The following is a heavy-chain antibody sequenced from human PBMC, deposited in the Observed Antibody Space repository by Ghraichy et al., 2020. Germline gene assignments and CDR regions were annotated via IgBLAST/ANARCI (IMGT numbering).Heavy chain of an antibody. D-gene: IGHD3-10*01. CDR2: IDPSDSYT. V-gene: IGHV5-10-1*01. CDR3: ARYDHGSGNQGGSFDY. CDR1: GYSFTSYW. J-gene: IGHJ4*02. Sequence: GGSLNISCKGSGYSFTSYWNSWVRQMHGKGLEWKGRIDPSDSYTNYSPSFQGHVTISADKSISTAYLQWSSLKASDTAMYYCARYDHGSGNQGGSFDYWGQGTLVTVSS.